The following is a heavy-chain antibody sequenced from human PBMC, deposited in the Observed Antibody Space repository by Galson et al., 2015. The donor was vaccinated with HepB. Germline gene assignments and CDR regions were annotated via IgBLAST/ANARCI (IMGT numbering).Heavy chain of an antibody. CDR1: GFTFSGYY. J-gene: IGHJ4*02. CDR2: ISGSSSDT. D-gene: IGHD6-13*01. V-gene: IGHV3-11*06. CDR3: VRDITAPGSTYYFDY. Sequence: SLRLSCAASGFTFSGYYLSWIRQAPGKGLEWISYISGSSSDTNYADSVKGRFTISRDNARNSLYLQMNSLRVEDTAVYYCVRDITAPGSTYYFDYWGQGTLLTVSS.